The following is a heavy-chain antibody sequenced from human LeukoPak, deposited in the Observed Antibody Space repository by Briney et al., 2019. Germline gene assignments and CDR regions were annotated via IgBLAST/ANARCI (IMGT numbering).Heavy chain of an antibody. V-gene: IGHV1-24*01. CDR1: GYTLTELS. J-gene: IGHJ5*02. Sequence: ASVKVSCKVSGYTLTELSTHWVRQAPGKGLEWMGGFDPEDGETIYAQKFQGRATITADESTSTAYMELSSLRSEDTAVYYCARMVVTATTNWFDPWGQGTLVTVSS. CDR2: FDPEDGET. CDR3: ARMVVTATTNWFDP. D-gene: IGHD2-21*02.